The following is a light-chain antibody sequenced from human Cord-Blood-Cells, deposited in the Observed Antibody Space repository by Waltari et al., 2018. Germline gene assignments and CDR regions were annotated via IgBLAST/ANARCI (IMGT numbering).Light chain of an antibody. J-gene: IGLJ2*01. CDR3: SSYTSSSTVV. V-gene: IGLV2-14*01. CDR2: DVS. Sequence: QSALTQPASVSGSPGQSITISCTGTISDVGGYNYVSWYQQHPGKAPKHMSYDVSKRPSGVSNRFSGSKSGNTASLTISGLQAEDEADYYCSSYTSSSTVVFGGGTKLTVL. CDR1: ISDVGGYNY.